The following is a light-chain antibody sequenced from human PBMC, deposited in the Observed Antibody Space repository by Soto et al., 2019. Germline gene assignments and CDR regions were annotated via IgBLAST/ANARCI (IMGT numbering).Light chain of an antibody. CDR1: QSVLYSSTNKNY. J-gene: IGKJ1*01. CDR2: WAS. V-gene: IGKV4-1*01. CDR3: QQYYGSPPWT. Sequence: DIVMTQSPDSLAVSLGERATINCKSSQSVLYSSTNKNYLAWYQQKPGQPPKLLVYWASTRVSGVPDRFSGSGSGTDFTLPISSLQTEDVAGYCCQQYYGSPPWTFGQGTKVEIK.